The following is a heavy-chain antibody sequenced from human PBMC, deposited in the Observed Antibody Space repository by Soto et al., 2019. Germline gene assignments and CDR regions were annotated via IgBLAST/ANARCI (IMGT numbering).Heavy chain of an antibody. J-gene: IGHJ4*02. CDR3: ARAVGCSGGSCYGPNFDY. CDR2: IYYSGST. D-gene: IGHD2-15*01. V-gene: IGHV4-30-4*01. CDR1: GGSISSGDYY. Sequence: QVQLQESGPGLVKPSQTLSLICTVSGGSISSGDYYWSWIRQPPGKGLEWIGYIYYSGSTYYNPSLKSRVTISVDTSKNQFSLKLSSVTAADTAVYYCARAVGCSGGSCYGPNFDYWGQGTLVTVSS.